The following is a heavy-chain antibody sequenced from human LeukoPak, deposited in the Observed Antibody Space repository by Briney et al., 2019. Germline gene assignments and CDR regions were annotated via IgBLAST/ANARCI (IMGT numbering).Heavy chain of an antibody. J-gene: IGHJ4*02. CDR1: GFTFDDYA. CDR3: AKDSGSSGWGTWVDY. V-gene: IGHV3-9*03. Sequence: GRSLRLSCAASGFTFDDYAMHWVRQAPGKGLEWVSGISWNSGSIGYADSVKGRFTISRDNAKNSLYLQMNSLRAEDMALYYCAKDSGSSGWGTWVDYWGQGTLVTVSS. D-gene: IGHD6-19*01. CDR2: ISWNSGSI.